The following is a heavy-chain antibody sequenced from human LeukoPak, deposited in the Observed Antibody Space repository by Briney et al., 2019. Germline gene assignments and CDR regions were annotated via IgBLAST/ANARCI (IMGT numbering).Heavy chain of an antibody. CDR2: INHSGST. D-gene: IGHD3-22*01. J-gene: IGHJ4*02. CDR1: GGSFSGYY. Sequence: SETLSLTCAVYGGSFSGYYWSWIRQPPGKGLEWIGEINHSGSTDYNPSVKSRVTISVDTSKNQFSLKLSSVTAADTAVYYCARVENLLPPNYWGQGTLVTVS. V-gene: IGHV4-34*01. CDR3: ARVENLLPPNY.